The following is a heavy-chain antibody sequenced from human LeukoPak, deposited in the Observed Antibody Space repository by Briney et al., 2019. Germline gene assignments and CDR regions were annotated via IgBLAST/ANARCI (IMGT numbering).Heavy chain of an antibody. CDR1: GYTFTTYG. J-gene: IGHJ3*01. CDR3: ARDFDV. Sequence: ASVMVSCKASGYTFTTYGFSWVRQAPGQGLEWMGWVSSNNGNTNYTQKLQGRVTMTTDTSTNTAYMELRSLRSDDTAVYYCARDFDVWGQGTMVTVSS. CDR2: VSSNNGNT. V-gene: IGHV1-18*01.